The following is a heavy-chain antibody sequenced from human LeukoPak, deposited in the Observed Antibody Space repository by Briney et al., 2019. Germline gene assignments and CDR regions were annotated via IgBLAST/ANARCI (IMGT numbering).Heavy chain of an antibody. D-gene: IGHD3-22*01. V-gene: IGHV3-21*01. Sequence: GGSLGLSCAASGFTFSSYSMNWVRQAPGKGLEWVSYISSSRNYIFYADSVKGRFTISRDNAKNSLYLQMDSLRAEDTAVYYCARDPYYYDSSGYYGEGFDYWGQGTLVTVSS. J-gene: IGHJ4*02. CDR3: ARDPYYYDSSGYYGEGFDY. CDR1: GFTFSSYS. CDR2: ISSSRNYI.